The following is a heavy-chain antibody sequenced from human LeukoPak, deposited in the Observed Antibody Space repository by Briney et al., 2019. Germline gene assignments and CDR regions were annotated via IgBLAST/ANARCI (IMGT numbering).Heavy chain of an antibody. D-gene: IGHD6-19*01. J-gene: IGHJ4*02. Sequence: GGSLRLSCAASGLTFSNAWMTWVTQAPGKGLEWVGRIYRSSNGETTDYGAPVKGRFTMSRDDSKKTLYLQMNSLKTEDTAVYFCTTYSSGSCPFWGQGTLVTVSS. CDR1: GLTFSNAW. V-gene: IGHV3-15*01. CDR2: IYRSSNGETT. CDR3: TTYSSGSCPF.